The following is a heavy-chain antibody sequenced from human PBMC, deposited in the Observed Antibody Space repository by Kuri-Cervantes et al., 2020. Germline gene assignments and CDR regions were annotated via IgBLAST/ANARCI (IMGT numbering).Heavy chain of an antibody. CDR3: ARDRLQLEEENWFDP. CDR1: GYTFTSYY. V-gene: IGHV1-46*01. J-gene: IGHJ5*02. CDR2: INPSGGST. D-gene: IGHD5-24*01. Sequence: ASVKVSCKASGYTFTSYYMHWVRQAPGQGLEWMGIINPSGGSTSYAQKFQGRVTMTRDTSTSTVYMELSSLRSEDTAVYYCARDRLQLEEENWFDPWGQGTLVTRLL.